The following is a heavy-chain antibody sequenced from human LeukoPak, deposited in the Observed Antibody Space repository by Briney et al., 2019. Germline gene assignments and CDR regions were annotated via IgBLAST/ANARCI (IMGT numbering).Heavy chain of an antibody. CDR3: AKGLRYYDILTGFDP. V-gene: IGHV3-30*18. Sequence: GGSLRLSCAASGFTFSSYGMHWVRQAPGKGLECVAVISYDGSKKYYADSVKGRFTISRDNSKNTLYLQMNSLRAEDTAVYYCAKGLRYYDILTGFDPWGQGTLVTVSS. CDR2: ISYDGSKK. D-gene: IGHD3-9*01. CDR1: GFTFSSYG. J-gene: IGHJ5*02.